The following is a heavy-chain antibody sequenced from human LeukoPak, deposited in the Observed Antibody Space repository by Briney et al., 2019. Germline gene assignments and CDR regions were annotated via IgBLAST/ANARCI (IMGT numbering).Heavy chain of an antibody. D-gene: IGHD5-18*01. Sequence: GGSLRLSCAASGFTFSSYWMSWVRQAPGKGLEWVANIKQDGSEKYYVDSVKGRFTISRDNAKNSLYLQMNSLRAEDTAVFYCARDVHSYGYNPIGYYYYYMDVWGKGTTVTVSS. V-gene: IGHV3-7*01. J-gene: IGHJ6*03. CDR1: GFTFSSYW. CDR2: IKQDGSEK. CDR3: ARDVHSYGYNPIGYYYYYMDV.